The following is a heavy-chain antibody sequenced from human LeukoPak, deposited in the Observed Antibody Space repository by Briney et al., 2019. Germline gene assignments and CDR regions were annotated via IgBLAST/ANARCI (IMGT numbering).Heavy chain of an antibody. V-gene: IGHV3-21*01. CDR1: GFSFISYS. Sequence: GGSLRLSCAASGFSFISYSMNWVRQAPGKGLEWVSSISSSSDYRYHADSVKGRFTISRDNPKKSLYLQMNSLRAEDTAVYYCAELGITMIGGVWGKGTTVTISS. J-gene: IGHJ6*04. D-gene: IGHD3-10*02. CDR3: AELGITMIGGV. CDR2: ISSSSDYR.